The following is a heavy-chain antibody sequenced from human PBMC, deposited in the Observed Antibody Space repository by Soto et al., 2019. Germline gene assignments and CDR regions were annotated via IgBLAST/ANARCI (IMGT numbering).Heavy chain of an antibody. J-gene: IGHJ4*02. Sequence: ASVKVSCKASGYTFTSYGISWVRQAPGQGLDWMGWISAYNGNTNYAQKLQGRVTMTTDTSTSTAYMELRSLRSDDTAVYYCASSSSGVVIANHPVSYFDYWGQGTLVTVSS. D-gene: IGHD2-21*01. CDR3: ASSSSGVVIANHPVSYFDY. V-gene: IGHV1-18*01. CDR1: GYTFTSYG. CDR2: ISAYNGNT.